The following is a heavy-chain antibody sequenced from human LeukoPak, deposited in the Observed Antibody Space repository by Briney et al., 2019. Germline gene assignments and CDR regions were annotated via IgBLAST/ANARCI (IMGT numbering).Heavy chain of an antibody. D-gene: IGHD5-24*01. CDR2: IGIDSGNT. CDR3: ARDYKYAFDN. Sequence: GGSLRLSCAASGFTVSDYSMNWVRQTPGKGLEWISYIGIDSGNTNYADSVKGRFTISGDKAKNSLYLQMNSLRVEDTAVYYCARDYKYAFDNWGQGTLVTVSS. J-gene: IGHJ4*02. CDR1: GFTVSDYS. V-gene: IGHV3-48*01.